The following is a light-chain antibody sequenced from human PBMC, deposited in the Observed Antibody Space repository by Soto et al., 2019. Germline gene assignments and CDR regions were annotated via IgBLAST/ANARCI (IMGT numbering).Light chain of an antibody. J-gene: IGLJ2*01. CDR2: DVS. CDR1: SSYVGGYNY. CDR3: SSYTSISTRV. V-gene: IGLV2-14*01. Sequence: QSVLTQPASVSGAPGQSLTISCTGTSSYVGGYNYVSWYQQHPGKAPKLMIYDVSNRPSGVSYRFSGSKSGNTASLTISGLQPEDEADYYCSSYTSISTRVFGGGTKVTVL.